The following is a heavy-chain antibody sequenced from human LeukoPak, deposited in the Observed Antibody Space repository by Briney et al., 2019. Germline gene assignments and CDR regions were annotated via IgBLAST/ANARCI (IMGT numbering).Heavy chain of an antibody. Sequence: SETLSLTCAVNGGSFSDYYWSSIRQAPGMRLEWIGEIRHSGITNYNPSLKSRVTMALDTSKNQISLKVTSVTAADTAIYYCARINEDGDNGGWFDPWGQGTLVAVSA. D-gene: IGHD4-23*01. J-gene: IGHJ5*02. V-gene: IGHV4-34*01. CDR2: IRHSGIT. CDR3: ARINEDGDNGGWFDP. CDR1: GGSFSDYY.